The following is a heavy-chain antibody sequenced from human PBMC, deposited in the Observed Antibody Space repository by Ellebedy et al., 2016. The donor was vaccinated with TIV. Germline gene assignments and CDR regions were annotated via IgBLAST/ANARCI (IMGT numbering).Heavy chain of an antibody. D-gene: IGHD2-15*01. CDR2: MNPNSGGT. CDR1: GYTFTAYY. CDR3: ARDGPETGDIGDY. V-gene: IGHV1-2*02. Sequence: ASVKVSXXASGYTFTAYYIHWVRQAPGQGLEWMGWMNPNSGGTKYAQKFQGRVTMTRHTSISTVYMELSSLRSDDTAVYYCARDGPETGDIGDYWGQGSLVTVSS. J-gene: IGHJ4*02.